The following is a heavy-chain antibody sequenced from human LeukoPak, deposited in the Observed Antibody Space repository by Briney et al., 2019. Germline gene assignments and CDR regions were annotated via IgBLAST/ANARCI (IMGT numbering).Heavy chain of an antibody. Sequence: GGSLRLSCAASGFTFSSYAMSWVRQAPGKGLEWVSSLSYSGGSTYYADSVKGRFTISRDNSKNTLYLQMNGLRAEDRAVYYCAKAKYCSSSSCYFDYWGQGTLVTVSS. CDR3: AKAKYCSSSSCYFDY. V-gene: IGHV3-23*01. J-gene: IGHJ4*02. CDR1: GFTFSSYA. D-gene: IGHD2-2*01. CDR2: LSYSGGST.